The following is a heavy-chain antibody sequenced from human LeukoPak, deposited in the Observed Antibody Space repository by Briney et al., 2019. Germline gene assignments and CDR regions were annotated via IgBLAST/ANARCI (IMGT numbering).Heavy chain of an antibody. CDR2: ISGSGGST. Sequence: GGSLRLSCAASGFTFCSYAMSWVRQAPGKGLEWVSAISGSGGSTYYADSVKGRFTISRDNSKNTLYLQMNSLRAEDTAVYYCANDSVVGPAAKTFDYWGQGTMVTVSS. D-gene: IGHD2-2*01. V-gene: IGHV3-23*01. J-gene: IGHJ4*02. CDR3: ANDSVVGPAAKTFDY. CDR1: GFTFCSYA.